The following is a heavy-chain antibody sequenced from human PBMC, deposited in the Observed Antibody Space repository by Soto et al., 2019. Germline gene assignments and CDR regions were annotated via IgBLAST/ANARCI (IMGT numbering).Heavy chain of an antibody. J-gene: IGHJ3*02. CDR2: IYYSGST. CDR3: ARRTSSGWFLAFDI. CDR1: GGSISSSSYY. D-gene: IGHD6-19*01. Sequence: QLQLQESGPGLVKPSETLSLTCTVSGGSISSSSYYWGWIRQPPGKGLEWIGSIYYSGSTYYNPSLKSRVTISVDTSKNQFSLKLRSVTAADTAVYYCARRTSSGWFLAFDIWGQGTMVTVSS. V-gene: IGHV4-39*01.